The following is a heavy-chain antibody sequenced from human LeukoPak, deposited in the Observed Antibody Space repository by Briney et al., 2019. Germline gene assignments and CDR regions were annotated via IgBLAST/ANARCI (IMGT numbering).Heavy chain of an antibody. V-gene: IGHV1-8*03. CDR2: MSPNSGNT. J-gene: IGHJ3*02. D-gene: IGHD1-26*01. CDR1: GYTFTSYD. Sequence: ASVKVSCKASGYTFTSYDINWVRQATGQGLEWMGWMSPNSGNTGYAQKFQGRVTITRNTSISTAYMELSSLRSEGTAVYYCARGGWELQGANAFDIWGQGQWSPSPQ. CDR3: ARGGWELQGANAFDI.